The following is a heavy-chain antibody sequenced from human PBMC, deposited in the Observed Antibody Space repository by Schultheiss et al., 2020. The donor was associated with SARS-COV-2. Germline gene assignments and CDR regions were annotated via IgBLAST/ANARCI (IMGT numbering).Heavy chain of an antibody. CDR1: GFTFSSYW. V-gene: IGHV3-7*03. D-gene: IGHD2/OR15-2a*01. CDR2: IKQDGSEK. Sequence: GESLKISCAASGFTFSSYWMNWVRQAPGKGLEWLANIKQDGSEKYYVDSVKGRFTISRDISKNILYLQMNSLGAEDTAVYYCVRNRGFDYWGQGTLVTVSS. CDR3: VRNRGFDY. J-gene: IGHJ4*02.